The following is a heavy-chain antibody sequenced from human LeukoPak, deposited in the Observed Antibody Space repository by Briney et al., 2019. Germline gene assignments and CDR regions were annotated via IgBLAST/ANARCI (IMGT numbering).Heavy chain of an antibody. Sequence: GGSLRLSCAASGFTFSSYSMDWVRQAPGKGLEWVSSISSSSSYIYYADSVKGRFTIFRDNAKNSLYLQMNSLRAEDTAVYYCARDSAPDAFAIWGQRTMVTVSS. J-gene: IGHJ3*02. CDR2: ISSSSSYI. CDR1: GFTFSSYS. V-gene: IGHV3-21*01. CDR3: ARDSAPDAFAI. D-gene: IGHD3-10*01.